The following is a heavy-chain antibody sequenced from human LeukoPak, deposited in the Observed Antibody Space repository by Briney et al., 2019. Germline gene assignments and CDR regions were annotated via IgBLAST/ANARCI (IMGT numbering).Heavy chain of an antibody. J-gene: IGHJ4*02. D-gene: IGHD1-26*01. CDR1: GYTFTNYY. CDR2: IRPSDGST. V-gene: IGHV1-46*01. Sequence: GASVKVSCKASGYTFTNYYIHWVRQAPGQGLEWMGLIRPSDGSTTYAEKFQGRVTMTRDTSTSTVYMELSSLRSEDTAIYYCARGGSGSYCYWGQGTLVTVSS. CDR3: ARGGSGSYCY.